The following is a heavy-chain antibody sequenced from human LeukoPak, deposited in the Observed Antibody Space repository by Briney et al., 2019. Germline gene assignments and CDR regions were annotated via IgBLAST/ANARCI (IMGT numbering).Heavy chain of an antibody. Sequence: PSQTLSLTCTVSGGSISSGDYYWSWIRQPPGKGLEWIGYIYYSGSTYYNPSLKCRVTISVDTSKNQFSLKLSSVTAADTAVYYCARAGEIGYCSGGSCYSDLYYFDYWGQGTLVTVSS. D-gene: IGHD2-15*01. CDR1: GGSISSGDYY. J-gene: IGHJ4*02. V-gene: IGHV4-30-4*01. CDR2: IYYSGST. CDR3: ARAGEIGYCSGGSCYSDLYYFDY.